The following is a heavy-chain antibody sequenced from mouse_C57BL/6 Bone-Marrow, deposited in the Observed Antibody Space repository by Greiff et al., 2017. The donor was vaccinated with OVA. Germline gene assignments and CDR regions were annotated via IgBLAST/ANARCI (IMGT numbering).Heavy chain of an antibody. V-gene: IGHV1-55*01. CDR3: VRGLDG. J-gene: IGHJ2*01. CDR2: IYPGSGST. Sequence: QVQLQQSGAELVKPGASVTLSCKASGYTFTSYWITWVQQTPGQGLEWFGDIYPGSGSTNYNEQFKRMATLTVDTSSSTEYMQLSRLTSEGSAVYYCVRGLDGWGEGTTLTVSS. CDR1: GYTFTSYW.